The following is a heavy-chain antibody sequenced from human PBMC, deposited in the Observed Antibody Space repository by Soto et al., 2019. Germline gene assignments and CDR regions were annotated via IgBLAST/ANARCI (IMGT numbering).Heavy chain of an antibody. J-gene: IGHJ4*02. CDR2: NNVYNGDT. V-gene: IGHV1-18*04. CDR1: GYTFTSHG. Sequence: QVQLVQSGAEVKKPGASLKVSCKASGYTFTSHGISWVRQAPGQELKWMGWNNVYNGDTNYARKFQVRVSMTPDSSTNTAWLELRSLRSDDTAVYYCARDALGGPLLGTVHFDQWGQGTLV. D-gene: IGHD7-27*01. CDR3: ARDALGGPLLGTVHFDQ.